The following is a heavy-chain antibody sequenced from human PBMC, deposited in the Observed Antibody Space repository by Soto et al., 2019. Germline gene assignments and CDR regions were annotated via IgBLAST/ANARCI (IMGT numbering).Heavy chain of an antibody. CDR2: INHSGST. CDR3: ARSHRYYDFWSGYLGVYGWFDP. V-gene: IGHV4-34*01. D-gene: IGHD3-3*01. J-gene: IGHJ5*02. Sequence: SETLSLTCAVYGGSFSGYYWSWIRQPPGKGLDWIGEINHSGSTNYNPSLKSRVTISIDTSTNQFSLTVNSVTAADTAVYYCARSHRYYDFWSGYLGVYGWFDPWGQGTLVTVSS. CDR1: GGSFSGYY.